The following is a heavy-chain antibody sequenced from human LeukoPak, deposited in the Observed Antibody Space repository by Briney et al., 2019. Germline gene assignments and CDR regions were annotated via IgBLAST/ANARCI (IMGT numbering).Heavy chain of an antibody. D-gene: IGHD5-18*01. CDR1: GGSISSGGYY. J-gene: IGHJ4*02. V-gene: IGHV4-31*03. Sequence: SETLSLTCTVSGGSISSGGYYWSWIRQHRGKGLEWIVYIYYSGSTYYNPSPKSRGTISVDTSKNQFSLKLSSVTAADTAVYYCARVDTAVLTGFDYWGQGTLVTVSS. CDR2: IYYSGST. CDR3: ARVDTAVLTGFDY.